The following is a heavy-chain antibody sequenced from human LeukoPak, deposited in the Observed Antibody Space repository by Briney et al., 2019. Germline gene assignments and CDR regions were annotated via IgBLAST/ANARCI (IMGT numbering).Heavy chain of an antibody. J-gene: IGHJ5*02. CDR3: ARGYGSGRAVKYNWFDP. V-gene: IGHV4-61*05. Sequence: SETLSLTCTVSGGSISSSSYYWGWIRQPPGKGLEWIGYVFYSGSTNYNPSLRSRVTISVDTSKNQFSLKLSSVTAADTAVYYCARGYGSGRAVKYNWFDPWGQGTLVTVSS. D-gene: IGHD3-10*01. CDR2: VFYSGST. CDR1: GGSISSSSYY.